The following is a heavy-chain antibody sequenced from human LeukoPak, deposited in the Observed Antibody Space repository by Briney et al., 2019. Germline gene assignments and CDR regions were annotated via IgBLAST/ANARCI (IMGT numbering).Heavy chain of an antibody. D-gene: IGHD4-17*01. CDR2: IYYSGST. Sequence: PSQTLSLTCTVSGGSISSGGYYWSWIRQHPGTGLEWIGYIYYSGSTYYNPSLKSRVTISVDTSKNQFSLKLSSVTAEDTAVYYCARGRATDYGDYAFDYWGQGTLVTVSS. J-gene: IGHJ4*02. V-gene: IGHV4-31*03. CDR3: ARGRATDYGDYAFDY. CDR1: GGSISSGGYY.